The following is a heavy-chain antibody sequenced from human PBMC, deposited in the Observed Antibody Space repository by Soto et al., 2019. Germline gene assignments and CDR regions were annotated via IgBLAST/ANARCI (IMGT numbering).Heavy chain of an antibody. CDR3: ARVFGFGGMDV. J-gene: IGHJ6*02. Sequence: QVQLQESGPGLVKPSQTLSLTCTVSGGSISSGGYYWSWIRQHPGKGLEWIGYIYYSGSTYYNPSINSRVTISVDTSKTQFSLKLSSVTAADTAVYYCARVFGFGGMDVWGQGTTVTVSS. CDR2: IYYSGST. D-gene: IGHD3-10*01. CDR1: GGSISSGGYY. V-gene: IGHV4-31*03.